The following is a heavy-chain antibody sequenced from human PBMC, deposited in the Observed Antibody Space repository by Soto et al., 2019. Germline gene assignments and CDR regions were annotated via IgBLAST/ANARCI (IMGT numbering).Heavy chain of an antibody. D-gene: IGHD1-26*01. CDR1: GYTFTGYH. Sequence: ASVKVSCKASGYTFTGYHLYWVRQAPGQGLEWMGWINPNSGGTNYAQKFQGRVTMTRDTSINTAYMELTTLTSDDTAFYYCARGVSAGVDYWGQGTLVTVSS. CDR3: ARGVSAGVDY. CDR2: INPNSGGT. V-gene: IGHV1-2*02. J-gene: IGHJ4*02.